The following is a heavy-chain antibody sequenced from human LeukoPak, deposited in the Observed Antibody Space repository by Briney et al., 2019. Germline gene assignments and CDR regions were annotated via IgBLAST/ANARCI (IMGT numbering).Heavy chain of an antibody. V-gene: IGHV3-15*01. CDR1: GFTFSNAW. Sequence: GGSPRLSCAASGFTFSNAWMSWVRQAPGKGLEWVGRIKSKIDGGTTDYAAPVKGRFTVSRDDAKNTLYLQMNSLKSEDTAVYYCTKEDYWGQGTLVTVSS. CDR2: IKSKIDGGTT. J-gene: IGHJ4*02. CDR3: TKEDY.